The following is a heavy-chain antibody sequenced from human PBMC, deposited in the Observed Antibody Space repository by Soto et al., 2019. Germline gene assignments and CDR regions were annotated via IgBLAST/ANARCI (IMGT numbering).Heavy chain of an antibody. V-gene: IGHV4-4*07. CDR1: GGSMSKYY. CDR2: IYTSGST. CDR3: ARTVGAAYYFDF. D-gene: IGHD1-26*01. J-gene: IGHJ4*02. Sequence: QVQLQESGPGLVKPSETLSLTCTVSGGSMSKYYWSWIRQPAGKGLEWIGRIYTSGSTNYNPSLKGRVNMSIDTSNNHFSLNLKSVTAADAAVYYCARTVGAAYYFDFWGQGALVTVSS.